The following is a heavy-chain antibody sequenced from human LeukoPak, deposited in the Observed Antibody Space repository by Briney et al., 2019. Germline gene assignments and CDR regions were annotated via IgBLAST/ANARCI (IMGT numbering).Heavy chain of an antibody. CDR1: GGSISSSSYY. Sequence: SETLSLTCTVSGGSISSSSYYWGWIRQPPGKGLEWIGRIYTSGSTNYNPSLKSRVTISVDTSKNQFSLKLSSVTAADTAVYYCGRMDVWGKGTTVTISS. V-gene: IGHV4-61*02. J-gene: IGHJ6*03. CDR2: IYTSGST. CDR3: GRMDV.